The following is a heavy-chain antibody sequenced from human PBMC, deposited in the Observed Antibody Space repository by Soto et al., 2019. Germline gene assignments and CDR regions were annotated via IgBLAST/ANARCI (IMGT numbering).Heavy chain of an antibody. CDR3: AGPTSGAWGYYYYYGMDV. CDR2: ISYDGSNK. D-gene: IGHD3-10*01. V-gene: IGHV3-30-3*01. Sequence: GGSLRLSCAASGFTFSSYAMHWVRQAPGKGLEWVAVISYDGSNKYYADSVKGRFTISRHNSKNTLYLQMNSLRAEETAVDYCAGPTSGAWGYYYYYGMDVWGQGTTVTVSS. J-gene: IGHJ6*02. CDR1: GFTFSSYA.